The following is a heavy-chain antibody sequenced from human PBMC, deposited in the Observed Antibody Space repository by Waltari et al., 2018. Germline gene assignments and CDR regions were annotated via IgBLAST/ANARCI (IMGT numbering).Heavy chain of an antibody. Sequence: QVQLQESGPGLVKPSETLSLTCTVSGGSISSYYWSWIRQPPGKGLEWIGYIYYSGSNNYNPSLKSRVTISVDTSKNQFSLKLSSVTAADTAVYYCARVGGGWARGVFDYWGQGTLVTVSS. CDR2: IYYSGSN. J-gene: IGHJ4*02. V-gene: IGHV4-59*01. CDR1: GGSISSYY. D-gene: IGHD6-19*01. CDR3: ARVGGGWARGVFDY.